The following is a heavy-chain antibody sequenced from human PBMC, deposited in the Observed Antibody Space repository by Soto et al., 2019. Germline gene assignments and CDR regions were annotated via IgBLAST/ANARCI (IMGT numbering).Heavy chain of an antibody. V-gene: IGHV1-69*18. D-gene: IGHD3-10*01. Sequence: QVQLVQSGAEVKKPGSSVQVSCKAYGGTFSNYPINWVRQAPGQGLEWMGRIIPIFSSTNYAQKFQGRVTITADESTTTAYMELSSLGSEYTAVYYCAREKGDITVQGVRRLDRLPMDVWGQGTTVTVSS. CDR2: IIPIFSST. J-gene: IGHJ6*02. CDR1: GGTFSNYP. CDR3: AREKGDITVQGVRRLDRLPMDV.